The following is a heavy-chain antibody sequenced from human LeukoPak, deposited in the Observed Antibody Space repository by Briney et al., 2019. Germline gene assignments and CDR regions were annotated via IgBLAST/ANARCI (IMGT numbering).Heavy chain of an antibody. CDR3: AKGNSGSGSHHFDY. V-gene: IGHV3-23*01. J-gene: IGHJ4*02. Sequence: GGSLRLSCAASGFIFSSYAMNWVRQAPGKGLEWVSAIVGSGSNTYNADSVKGRSTISRDNSKNTLYLQIDSLGVEDTAVYYCAKGNSGSGSHHFDYWGQGTLVIVSS. CDR1: GFIFSSYA. CDR2: IVGSGSNT. D-gene: IGHD3-10*01.